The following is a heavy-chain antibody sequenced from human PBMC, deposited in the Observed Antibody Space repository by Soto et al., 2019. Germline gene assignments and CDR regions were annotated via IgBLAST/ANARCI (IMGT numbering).Heavy chain of an antibody. V-gene: IGHV3-23*01. J-gene: IGHJ6*02. CDR2: ISGSGGST. CDR1: GFTFSSYA. Sequence: GGSLRLSCAASGFTFSSYAMSWVRQAPGKGLEWVSAISGSGGSTYYADSVKGRFTISRDNSKNTLYLQMNSLRAEDTAVYYCAKGGLRFLERSSPYGMDVWGQGTTVTVSS. CDR3: AKGGLRFLERSSPYGMDV. D-gene: IGHD3-3*01.